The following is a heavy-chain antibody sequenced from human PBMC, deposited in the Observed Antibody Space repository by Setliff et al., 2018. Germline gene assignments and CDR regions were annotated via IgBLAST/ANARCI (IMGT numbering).Heavy chain of an antibody. CDR3: ASPGRDNLDSPFDAFDI. J-gene: IGHJ3*02. V-gene: IGHV4-38-2*01. CDR2: IHQRGRT. CDR1: GVSITSGHY. Sequence: PSETLSLTCGVSGVSITSGHYWGWIRQSPGKGLEWLATIHQRGRTYYNPSLNSRVTISLDTSKNHFSLKLRSVTAEDSAVYYCASPGRDNLDSPFDAFDIWGQGTEVTVSS. D-gene: IGHD3-3*01.